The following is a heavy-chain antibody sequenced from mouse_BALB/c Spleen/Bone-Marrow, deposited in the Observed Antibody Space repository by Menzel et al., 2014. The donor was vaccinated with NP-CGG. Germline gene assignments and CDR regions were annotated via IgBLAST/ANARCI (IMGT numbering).Heavy chain of an antibody. CDR2: IYPGNGGT. CDR3: ARGQLLAY. D-gene: IGHD3-3*01. J-gene: IGHJ3*01. Sequence: LQESGAELVRSGASVKMSCKASGYIFTSYNIHWVKQTPGQGLEWIGHIYPGNGGTNYNQRFKGKATLTADTSSSTAYMQISSLTSEGSAVYFCARGQLLAYWGQGTLVTVSA. V-gene: IGHV1-12*01. CDR1: GYIFTSYN.